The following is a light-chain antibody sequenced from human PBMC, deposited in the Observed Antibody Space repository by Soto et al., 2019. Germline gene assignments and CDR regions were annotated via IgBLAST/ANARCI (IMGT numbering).Light chain of an antibody. CDR2: EVS. CDR1: SSDVGGYNY. J-gene: IGLJ3*02. Sequence: QSVLTQPASVSGSPGQSITISCTGTSSDVGGYNYVSWYQQHPGKAPKPKIYEVSNRPSGVSNRFSGSKSGNTASLTISGLQAEDEADYYCSSYTSSSTVFGGGTQLTVL. V-gene: IGLV2-14*01. CDR3: SSYTSSSTV.